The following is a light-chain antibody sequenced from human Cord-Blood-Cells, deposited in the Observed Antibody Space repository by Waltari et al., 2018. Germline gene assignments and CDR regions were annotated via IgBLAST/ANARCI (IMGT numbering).Light chain of an antibody. Sequence: DIVMTQSPDSLAVSLGGRATINCKSSQSVLDSSNNKKYGAWYQHKPGQSAKLLIDCAATRESGVAHRFSGGGSGTDVTLTISSLQAEDVAVYYCEQSYSKPTFSQGTKVEIK. CDR1: QSVLDSSNNKKY. J-gene: IGKJ1*01. CDR3: EQSYSKPT. V-gene: IGKV4-1*01. CDR2: CAA.